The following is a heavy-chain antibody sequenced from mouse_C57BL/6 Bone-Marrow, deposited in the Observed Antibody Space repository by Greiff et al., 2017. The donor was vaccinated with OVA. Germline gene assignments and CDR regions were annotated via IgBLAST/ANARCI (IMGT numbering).Heavy chain of an antibody. Sequence: DVKLVESGGGLVQPGGSLKLSCAASGFTFSDYYMYWVRQTPEKRLEWVAYISNGGGSTYYPDTVKGRFTISRDNAKNTLYLQMSRLKSEDTAMYYCARHGFITTVVATRYFDVWGTGTTVTVSS. CDR1: GFTFSDYY. D-gene: IGHD1-1*01. CDR2: ISNGGGST. J-gene: IGHJ1*03. CDR3: ARHGFITTVVATRYFDV. V-gene: IGHV5-12*01.